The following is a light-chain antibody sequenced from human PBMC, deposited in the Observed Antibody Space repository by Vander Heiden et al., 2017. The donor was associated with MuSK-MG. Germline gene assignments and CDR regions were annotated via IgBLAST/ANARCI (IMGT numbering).Light chain of an antibody. CDR2: GNS. CDR1: SSNLGAGYA. Sequence: QSVLTQSPSVSGAPGQRVTISCTGSSSNLGAGYAVHWYQQLPETAPKLIIYGNSSRPTGVPDRFSGSKSGTSASLAITGLQDEDEADYYCQAYDSSLRGVFGTGTKVTVL. J-gene: IGLJ1*01. V-gene: IGLV1-40*01. CDR3: QAYDSSLRGV.